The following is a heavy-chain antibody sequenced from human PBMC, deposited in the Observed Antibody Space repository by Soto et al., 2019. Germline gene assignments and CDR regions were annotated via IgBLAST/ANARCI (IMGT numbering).Heavy chain of an antibody. V-gene: IGHV5-51*01. J-gene: IGHJ3*02. D-gene: IGHD5-18*01. Sequence: VGSLKISCKCSWYIFTRYWIVLVRQMPGEGLEGMGMIYRGDSDTRDIPSFHGQVTISAAKSISTAYLQWSSLKASDTAMYYCARLYYGGGDTAMDTVVGDFDIWGQGTLVTVSS. CDR2: IYRGDSDT. CDR1: WYIFTRYW. CDR3: ARLYYGGGDTAMDTVVGDFDI.